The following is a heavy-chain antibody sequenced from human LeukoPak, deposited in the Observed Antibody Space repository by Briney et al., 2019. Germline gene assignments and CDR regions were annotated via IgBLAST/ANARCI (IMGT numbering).Heavy chain of an antibody. CDR3: ARDNEYCTGGTCRLDY. CDR2: INNDGRST. Sequence: GGSLRLSCTASAFTFSSYWMRWVRQAPGKGLVWVSRINNDGRSTSYAGSVRGRFTISRDNAKNTLYLQMNGLRAEDTAVYYCARDNEYCTGGTCRLDYWGQGALVTVSS. J-gene: IGHJ4*02. D-gene: IGHD2-15*01. CDR1: AFTFSSYW. V-gene: IGHV3-74*01.